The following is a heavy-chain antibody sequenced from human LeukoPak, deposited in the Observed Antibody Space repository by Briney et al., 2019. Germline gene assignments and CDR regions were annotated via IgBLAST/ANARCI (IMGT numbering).Heavy chain of an antibody. CDR2: IYYSGST. J-gene: IGHJ6*03. D-gene: IGHD4-11*01. Sequence: SETLSLTCTVSGGSISSSSYYWGWIRQPPGKGLEWIGSIYYSGSTNYNPSLKSRVTISVDTSKNQFSLKLSSVTAADTAVYYCARDTYSNYVHYYYYMDVWGKGTTVTVSS. CDR1: GGSISSSSYY. CDR3: ARDTYSNYVHYYYYMDV. V-gene: IGHV4-39*07.